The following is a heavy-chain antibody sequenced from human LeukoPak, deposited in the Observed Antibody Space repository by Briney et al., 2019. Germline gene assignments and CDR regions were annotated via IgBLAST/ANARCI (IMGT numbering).Heavy chain of an antibody. CDR3: ARAFSTWYSIDY. CDR2: ISSSSSYT. D-gene: IGHD2-15*01. Sequence: GGSLRLSCVVSGIPFSDFYMNWTREAPGKGLEWISYISSSSSYTDYAESVKGRFTISRDNAKSALYLQMNSLRPEDTAVYYCARAFSTWYSIDYWGRGTLVIVSS. CDR1: GIPFSDFY. J-gene: IGHJ4*02. V-gene: IGHV3-11*06.